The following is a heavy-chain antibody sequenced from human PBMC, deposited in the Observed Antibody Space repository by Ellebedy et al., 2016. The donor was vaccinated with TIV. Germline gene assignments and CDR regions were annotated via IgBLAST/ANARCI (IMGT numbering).Heavy chain of an antibody. D-gene: IGHD5-12*01. V-gene: IGHV3-7*01. Sequence: GGSLRLSCAASGFTFNTYWMSWVRQAPGTGLEWVANIKQDGSEKHYVESVKGRFTISRDNAKNSLYLQMNSLSAEDTAQYYCARRNPSGYDPFLDSWGQGTLVTVSS. CDR1: GFTFNTYW. CDR3: ARRNPSGYDPFLDS. J-gene: IGHJ4*02. CDR2: IKQDGSEK.